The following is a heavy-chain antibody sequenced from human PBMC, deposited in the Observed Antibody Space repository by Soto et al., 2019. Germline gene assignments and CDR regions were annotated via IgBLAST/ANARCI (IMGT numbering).Heavy chain of an antibody. D-gene: IGHD1-1*01. V-gene: IGHV4-39*01. CDR2: IYYSGST. J-gene: IGHJ6*02. Sequence: SETLSLPCTVSGGSISSSSYYWVWIRQPPGKGLEWIGSIYYSGSTYYNPSLKSRVTISVDTSKNQFSLKLSSVTAADTAVYYCARTNWNDVYYYGMDVWGQGTTVTVSS. CDR1: GGSISSSSYY. CDR3: ARTNWNDVYYYGMDV.